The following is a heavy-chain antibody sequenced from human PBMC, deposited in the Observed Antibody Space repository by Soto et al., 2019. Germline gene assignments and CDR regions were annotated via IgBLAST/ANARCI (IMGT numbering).Heavy chain of an antibody. CDR2: IHPPIGTT. V-gene: IGHV1-69*12. Sequence: QVQLVQSGPEVKKPGSSVKVSCKASGGTFSRYAFNWVRQAPGQGLEWMGGIHPPIGTTKYAQKFQGRVTITADETTSTVYMELSSLTPEDMAVYYCERGDTAFVTVEFFAYWGQGTLVTVSS. D-gene: IGHD5-18*01. CDR1: GGTFSRYA. CDR3: ERGDTAFVTVEFFAY. J-gene: IGHJ4*02.